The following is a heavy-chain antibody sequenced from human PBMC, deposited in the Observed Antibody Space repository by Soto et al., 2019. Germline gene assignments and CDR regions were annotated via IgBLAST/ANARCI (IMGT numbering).Heavy chain of an antibody. CDR2: LIPIFGTA. J-gene: IGHJ4*02. D-gene: IGHD3-22*01. V-gene: IGHV1-69*13. CDR1: GGTFSSYA. Sequence: SVKVSCKASGGTFSSYAISWVRQAPGQGLEWMGGLIPIFGTANYAQKFQGRVTINADESTSTAYMELSTLRSEHTAVYYCARGQSDYSASSGYLYHFDYCVQGKLVAVSS. CDR3: ARGQSDYSASSGYLYHFDY.